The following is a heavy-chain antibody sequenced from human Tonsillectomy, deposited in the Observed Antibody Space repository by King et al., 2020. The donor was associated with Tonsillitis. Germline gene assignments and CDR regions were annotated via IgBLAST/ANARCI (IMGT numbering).Heavy chain of an antibody. Sequence: VQLVESGGGVVQPGRSLRLSCAASGFSFDGYGMHWVRQAPGKGLEWVALISHDGTKKYYTDFVKGRFTISRDNSKNTLYLQMSSLRAEDTALYYCAKDTQYYDFWSGPQESWFDPWGQGTLVTVSS. V-gene: IGHV3-30*18. CDR2: ISHDGTKK. D-gene: IGHD3-3*01. J-gene: IGHJ5*02. CDR3: AKDTQYYDFWSGPQESWFDP. CDR1: GFSFDGYG.